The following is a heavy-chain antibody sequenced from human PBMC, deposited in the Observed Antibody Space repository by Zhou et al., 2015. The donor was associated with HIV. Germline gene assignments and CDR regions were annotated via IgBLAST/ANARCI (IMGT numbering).Heavy chain of an antibody. CDR3: ATDDIGGYHSFNY. V-gene: IGHV1-18*01. D-gene: IGHD3-22*01. J-gene: IGHJ4*02. CDR1: GDTFRYYA. Sequence: QVQLVQSGAEVKKPGASVKVSCKASGDTFRYYAISWVRQSPGQGLEWMGWINGDNGKTRYAQQFQGRVTLTTDRSTKTAFMELKYLRSDDAATYYCATDDIGGYHSFNYWGQGTRVSSP. CDR2: INGDNGKT.